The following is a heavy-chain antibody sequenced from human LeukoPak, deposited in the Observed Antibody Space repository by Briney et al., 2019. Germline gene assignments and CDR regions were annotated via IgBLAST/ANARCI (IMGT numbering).Heavy chain of an antibody. Sequence: GGSLRLSCAASGFTFSSYSMNWVRQAPGKGLEWVSAIAPGGDRTYYRDSVKGRFTISRDNSKNMLYLQMNRLRAEDTAVYYCAKGSAKWELYDYWGQGTLVTVSS. J-gene: IGHJ4*02. D-gene: IGHD1-26*01. V-gene: IGHV3-23*01. CDR2: IAPGGDRT. CDR1: GFTFSSYS. CDR3: AKGSAKWELYDY.